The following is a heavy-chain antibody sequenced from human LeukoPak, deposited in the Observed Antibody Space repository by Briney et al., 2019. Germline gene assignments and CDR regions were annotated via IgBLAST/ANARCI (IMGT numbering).Heavy chain of an antibody. D-gene: IGHD2-15*01. CDR1: GGSISSGGYY. V-gene: IGHV4-30-2*01. CDR3: ARVGCSGGSCYRGDAFDI. Sequence: SQTLSLTCTVSGGSISSGGYYWSWIRQPPGKGLEWIGYIYHSGSTYYNPSLKSRVTISVDRSKNQFSLKLSSVTAADTAVYYCARVGCSGGSCYRGDAFDIWGQGTMVTVSS. J-gene: IGHJ3*02. CDR2: IYHSGST.